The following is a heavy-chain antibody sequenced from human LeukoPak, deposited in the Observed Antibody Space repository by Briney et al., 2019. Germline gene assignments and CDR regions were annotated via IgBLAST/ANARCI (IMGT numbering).Heavy chain of an antibody. CDR2: ISGSGGST. D-gene: IGHD3-3*01. CDR3: AKGRDITILGVVMFDY. V-gene: IGHV3-23*01. Sequence: GGSLRLSCAASGFTFSSYAMSWVRQAPGKGLEWVSAISGSGGSTYYADSVKGRFTISRDNSKNTLYLQMNSLRAEDTAVYYCAKGRDITILGVVMFDYWGQGTLVTVSS. J-gene: IGHJ4*02. CDR1: GFTFSSYA.